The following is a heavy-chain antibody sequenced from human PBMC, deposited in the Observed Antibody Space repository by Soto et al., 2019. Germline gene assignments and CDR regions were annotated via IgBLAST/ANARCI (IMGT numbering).Heavy chain of an antibody. CDR2: ISSSGSTI. D-gene: IGHD5-18*01. CDR3: ARCGSYGFVWFYYYAMDV. Sequence: PGGSLRLSCAASGFTFSSYEMNWVRQAPGKGLEWVSYISSSGSTIYYADSVKGRFTISRDNAKNSLYLQMNSLRAEDTAVYYCARCGSYGFVWFYYYAMDVWGQGTAVTVSS. V-gene: IGHV3-48*03. CDR1: GFTFSSYE. J-gene: IGHJ6*02.